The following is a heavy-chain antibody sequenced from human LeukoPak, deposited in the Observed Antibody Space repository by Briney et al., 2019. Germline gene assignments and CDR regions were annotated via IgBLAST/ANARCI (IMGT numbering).Heavy chain of an antibody. CDR2: IWYDGSNK. CDR3: ARDWGKGDY. V-gene: IGHV3-33*08. D-gene: IGHD3-16*01. J-gene: IGHJ4*02. CDR1: GFTFSSYA. Sequence: SGGSLRLSCAASGFTFSSYAMSWVRQAPGKGLEWVSLIWYDGSNKYYADSVKGRFTISRDNSKNTLYLQMNSLRAEDTAVYYCARDWGKGDYWGQGTLVTVSS.